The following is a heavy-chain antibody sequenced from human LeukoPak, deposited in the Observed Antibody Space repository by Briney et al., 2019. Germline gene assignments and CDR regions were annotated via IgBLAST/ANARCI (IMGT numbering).Heavy chain of an antibody. CDR3: AREGWGFSYGY. V-gene: IGHV3-74*01. J-gene: IGHJ4*02. D-gene: IGHD5-18*01. CDR2: INSDGRIT. Sequence: GGSLRLSCAASGLTFSSYWMHWVRQGPGKGLVWVSRINSDGRITNYADSVKGRFTISRDNAKNTLYLQMNSLRAEDTAVYYCAREGWGFSYGYWGQGALVTVSS. CDR1: GLTFSSYW.